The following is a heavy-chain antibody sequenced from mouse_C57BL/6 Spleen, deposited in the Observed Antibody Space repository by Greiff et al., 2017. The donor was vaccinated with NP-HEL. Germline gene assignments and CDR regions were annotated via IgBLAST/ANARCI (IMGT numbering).Heavy chain of an antibody. CDR2: INYDGSST. CDR3: ARDSNYGYYFDY. J-gene: IGHJ2*01. Sequence: EVMLVESEGGLVQPGSSMKLSCTASGFTFSDYYMAWVRQVPEKGLEWVANINYDGSSTYYLDSLKSRFIISRDNAKNILYLQMSSLKSEDTATYYCARDSNYGYYFDYWGQGTTLTVSS. CDR1: GFTFSDYY. V-gene: IGHV5-16*01. D-gene: IGHD2-5*01.